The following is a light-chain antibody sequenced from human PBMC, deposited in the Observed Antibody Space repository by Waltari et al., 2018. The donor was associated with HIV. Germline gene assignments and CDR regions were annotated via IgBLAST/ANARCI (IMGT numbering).Light chain of an antibody. V-gene: IGLV2-11*01. Sequence: QPPLTQSRSVSGSPGQSITISCTGTSNDVGAYNYVSWYQQHPGRAPKLLIFDLNRRPSGAPGRFAGSKSGNAASLTIAGLQAEDEADYYCCSSAGRYTFVFGTGTKVTVL. CDR3: CSSAGRYTFV. CDR2: DLN. CDR1: SNDVGAYNY. J-gene: IGLJ1*01.